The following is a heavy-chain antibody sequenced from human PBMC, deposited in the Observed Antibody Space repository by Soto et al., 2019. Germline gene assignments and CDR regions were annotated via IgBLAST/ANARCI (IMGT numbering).Heavy chain of an antibody. CDR1: GYTFTSYG. J-gene: IGHJ6*03. D-gene: IGHD3-10*01. CDR2: ISAYNGNT. V-gene: IGHV1-18*01. Sequence: QVQLVQSGAEVKKPGASVKVSCKASGYTFTSYGISWVRQAPGQGLEWMGWISAYNGNTNYAQKLQGRVTMTTDTSTSIGYMELRSRRSDDTAVYYCARALWFGELPNYYYYNYMDVWGKVTTVTVAS. CDR3: ARALWFGELPNYYYYNYMDV.